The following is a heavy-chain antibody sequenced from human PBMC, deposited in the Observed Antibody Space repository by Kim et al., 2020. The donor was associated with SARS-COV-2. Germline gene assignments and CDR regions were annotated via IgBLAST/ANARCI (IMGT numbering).Heavy chain of an antibody. Sequence: GESLKISCKGSGYSFTSYWIGWVRQMPGKGLEWMGIIYPGDSDTRYSPSFQGQVTISADKSISTAYLQWSSLKASDTAMYYCARHSYSSPLGPAFDIWGQGTMVTVSS. D-gene: IGHD6-6*01. CDR2: IYPGDSDT. V-gene: IGHV5-51*01. J-gene: IGHJ3*02. CDR1: GYSFTSYW. CDR3: ARHSYSSPLGPAFDI.